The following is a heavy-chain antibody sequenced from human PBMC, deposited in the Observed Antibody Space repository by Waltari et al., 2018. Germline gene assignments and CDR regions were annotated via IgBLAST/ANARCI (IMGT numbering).Heavy chain of an antibody. V-gene: IGHV4-59*08. D-gene: IGHD3-16*01. CDR2: IYDNGNT. J-gene: IGHJ5*02. CDR1: GDSSSRYY. CDR3: ARRAVTSAVITGENWFDP. Sequence: QVQMQESGPGLVNPSATLSLICTVSGDSSSRYYWNWIRQSPGQGLEWLGYIYDNGNTKYNPSLESRLTMSIDTSRRQFSLNLNSVTAADTAVYYCARRAVTSAVITGENWFDPWGQGTLVTVSS.